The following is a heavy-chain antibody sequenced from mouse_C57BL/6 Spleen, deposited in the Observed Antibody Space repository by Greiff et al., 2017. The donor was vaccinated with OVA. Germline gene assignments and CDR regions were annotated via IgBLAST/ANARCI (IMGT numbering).Heavy chain of an antibody. J-gene: IGHJ3*01. CDR3: ARGNANWDFAG. CDR1: GYTFTSYW. V-gene: IGHV1-69*01. D-gene: IGHD4-1*01. CDR2: IDPSASYT. Sequence: VQLQQPGAELVMPGASVKLSCKASGYTFTSYWMHWVKQRPGQGLEWIGEIDPSASYTTYNQKFKGKSTLTVDKSSSTAYMQLSSLTSEDSAVYYCARGNANWDFAGWGQGTLVTVSA.